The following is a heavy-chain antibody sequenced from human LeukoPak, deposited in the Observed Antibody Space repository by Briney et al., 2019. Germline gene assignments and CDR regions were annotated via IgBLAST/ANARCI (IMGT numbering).Heavy chain of an antibody. D-gene: IGHD6-13*01. CDR3: ARYAAGTGSYFDY. Sequence: PGGSLRLSCAASGFTFSSSGMNWVRQAPGKGLEWVSYISSSRSYIYYADSVKGRFTISRDNAKKSLYLQMNSLRAEDTAVYYCARYAAGTGSYFDYWGQRTLVTVSS. CDR1: GFTFSSSG. CDR2: ISSSRSYI. J-gene: IGHJ4*02. V-gene: IGHV3-21*01.